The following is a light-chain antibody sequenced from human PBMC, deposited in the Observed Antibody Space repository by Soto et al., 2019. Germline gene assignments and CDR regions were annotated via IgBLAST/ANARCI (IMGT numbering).Light chain of an antibody. CDR2: DAS. CDR3: QQYDTLSYN. Sequence: DIQMTQSPSSLSASVGDRVTITCQASQDISTLLNWYHHRPGKAPKLLIYDASHLQSGVASRFSASGAGTDFTFTISSLQPEDVGTYYCQQYDTLSYNFGQGTKLGI. CDR1: QDISTL. V-gene: IGKV1-33*01. J-gene: IGKJ2*01.